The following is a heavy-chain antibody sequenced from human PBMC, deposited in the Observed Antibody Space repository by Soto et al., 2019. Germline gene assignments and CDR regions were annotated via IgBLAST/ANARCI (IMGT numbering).Heavy chain of an antibody. D-gene: IGHD2-21*02. V-gene: IGHV1-8*01. Sequence: QVQLVQSGAEVKKPGASVKVSCKASGYTFTSYDINWVRQATGQGLEWMGWMNPNSGNTGYAQKFQGRVTMTRNTSISTAYMELSSLRSEDTAVYYCTTDPPHIVVVTAHSPDAFDIWGQGTMVTVSS. CDR2: MNPNSGNT. CDR3: TTDPPHIVVVTAHSPDAFDI. J-gene: IGHJ3*02. CDR1: GYTFTSYD.